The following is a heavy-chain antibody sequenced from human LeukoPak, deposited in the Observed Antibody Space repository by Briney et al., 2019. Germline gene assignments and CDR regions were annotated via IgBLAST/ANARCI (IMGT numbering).Heavy chain of an antibody. J-gene: IGHJ3*02. D-gene: IGHD6-13*01. V-gene: IGHV1-2*02. CDR1: GYTFTGYY. CDR3: ARGAGYSSSWYRGYDAFDI. Sequence: ASVKVSCKASGYTFTGYYMHWVRQAPGQGLEWMGWINPNSGGTNYAQKFQGRATMTRDTSISTAYMELSRLRSDDTAVYYCARGAGYSSSWYRGYDAFDIWGQGTMVTVSS. CDR2: INPNSGGT.